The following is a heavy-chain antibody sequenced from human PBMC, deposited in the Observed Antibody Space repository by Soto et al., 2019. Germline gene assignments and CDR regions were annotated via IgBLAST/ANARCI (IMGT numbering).Heavy chain of an antibody. CDR2: IKSKGHGGTT. CDR1: GFAFSNAW. Sequence: GGSLRLSCAASGFAFSNAWINWVRQAPGKGLEWVGRIKSKGHGGTTDFAAPVRGRFAISRDDSRNLVYMQMNSLNTEDTAVYYCTTDSYNSVIVVHFDYWGHGTLVTVS. J-gene: IGHJ4*01. CDR3: TTDSYNSVIVVHFDY. D-gene: IGHD3-22*01. V-gene: IGHV3-15*07.